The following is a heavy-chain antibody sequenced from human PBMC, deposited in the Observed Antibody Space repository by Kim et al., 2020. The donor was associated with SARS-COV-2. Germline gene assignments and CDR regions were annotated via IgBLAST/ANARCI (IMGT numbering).Heavy chain of an antibody. Sequence: SVKVSCKASGGTFSSYAISWVRQAPGQGLEWMGGIIPIFGTANYAQKFQGRVTITADESTSTAYMELSSLRSEDTAVYYCARGGDYGGPDAFDIWGQGTMVTVSS. V-gene: IGHV1-69*13. CDR1: GGTFSSYA. D-gene: IGHD4-17*01. J-gene: IGHJ3*02. CDR2: IIPIFGTA. CDR3: ARGGDYGGPDAFDI.